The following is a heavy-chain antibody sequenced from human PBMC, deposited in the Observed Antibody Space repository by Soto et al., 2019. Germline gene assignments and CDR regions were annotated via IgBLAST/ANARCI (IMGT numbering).Heavy chain of an antibody. Sequence: PGGSLRLSCAASGFTFSDYYMSWIRQAPGKGLEWVSYISGSGSHIHNADSVKGRFTISRDNAKNSVFLQMNSLRAEDTAIYYCARDSSSWYYDYWGQGALVTVSS. V-gene: IGHV3-11*01. D-gene: IGHD6-13*01. J-gene: IGHJ4*02. CDR2: ISGSGSHI. CDR1: GFTFSDYY. CDR3: ARDSSSWYYDY.